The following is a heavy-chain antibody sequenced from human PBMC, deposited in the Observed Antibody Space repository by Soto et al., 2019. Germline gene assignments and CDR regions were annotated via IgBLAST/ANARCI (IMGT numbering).Heavy chain of an antibody. V-gene: IGHV5-51*01. J-gene: IGHJ6*02. CDR2: IYPGDSDT. CDR1: GYSFTSYW. D-gene: IGHD3-10*01. Sequence: GESLKISCKGSGYSFTSYWIGWVRQMPGKGLEWTGIIYPGDSDTRYSPSFQGQVTISADKSISTAYLQWSSLKASDTAMYYCARQGAGVTPTILYYDYYGMDVWGQGTTVTVSS. CDR3: ARQGAGVTPTILYYDYYGMDV.